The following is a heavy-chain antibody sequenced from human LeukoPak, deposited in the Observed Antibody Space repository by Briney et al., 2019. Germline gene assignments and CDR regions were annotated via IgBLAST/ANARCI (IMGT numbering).Heavy chain of an antibody. CDR1: GGSFSGYY. Sequence: PSETLSLTCAVYGGSFSGYYWSWIRQPPGKGLEWIGEINHSGSTNYNPSLKSRVTISVDTSKNQFSLKLSSVTAADTAVYYCARGSTMVRGVIYYYMDVWGKGTTVTVSS. D-gene: IGHD3-10*01. CDR2: INHSGST. CDR3: ARGSTMVRGVIYYYMDV. J-gene: IGHJ6*03. V-gene: IGHV4-34*01.